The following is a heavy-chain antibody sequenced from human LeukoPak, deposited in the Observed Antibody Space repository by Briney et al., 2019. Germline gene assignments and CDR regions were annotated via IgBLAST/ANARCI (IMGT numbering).Heavy chain of an antibody. J-gene: IGHJ4*02. CDR2: IYTDGST. CDR3: ARGSDSTWYNPFDY. CDR1: GFTVSSNY. Sequence: GGSLRLSCAASGFTVSSNYMSWVRQAPGKGLEWVSVIYTDGSTNYADSVKGRVTISRDNSKNMLFLQMNSLRAEDTAVYYCARGSDSTWYNPFDYWGQGTLVTVSS. D-gene: IGHD6-13*01. V-gene: IGHV3-66*01.